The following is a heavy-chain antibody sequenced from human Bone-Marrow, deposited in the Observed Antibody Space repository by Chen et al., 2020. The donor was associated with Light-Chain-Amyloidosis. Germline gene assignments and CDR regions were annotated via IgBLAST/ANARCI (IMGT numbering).Heavy chain of an antibody. CDR1: GGTLSSYA. Sequence: QVQLVQSGAEVKKPGSSVKVSCTASGGTLSSYALSWVRQAPGQGLEWMGGIIPIIGTANYAQKFQGRVTITADESTSTAYMELSSLRSEDTAVYYCARGYCSSTSCPDDYYYYGMDVWGQGTTVTVSS. J-gene: IGHJ6*02. V-gene: IGHV1-69*01. D-gene: IGHD2-2*01. CDR3: ARGYCSSTSCPDDYYYYGMDV. CDR2: IIPIIGTA.